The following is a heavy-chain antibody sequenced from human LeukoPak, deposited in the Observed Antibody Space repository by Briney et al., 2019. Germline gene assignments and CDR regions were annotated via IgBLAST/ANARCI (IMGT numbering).Heavy chain of an antibody. D-gene: IGHD6-13*01. Sequence: KPSETLSLTCAVYGGSFSGYYWSWIRQPPGKGLEWIGEINHSGSTNYNPSLKGRVTISVDTSKNQFSQKLSSVTAADTAVYYCARVGYSSSWRTDYWGQGTLVTVSS. CDR3: ARVGYSSSWRTDY. J-gene: IGHJ4*02. CDR2: INHSGST. V-gene: IGHV4-34*01. CDR1: GGSFSGYY.